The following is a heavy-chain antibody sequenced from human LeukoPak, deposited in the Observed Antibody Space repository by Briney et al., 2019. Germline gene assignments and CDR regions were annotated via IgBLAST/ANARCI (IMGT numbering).Heavy chain of an antibody. D-gene: IGHD5-24*01. V-gene: IGHV4-34*01. Sequence: SETLSLTCAVYGGSVSGYYWSWIRQPPGKGLEWIGEINHSGSTNYNPSLKSRVTISVDTSKNQFSLKLSSVTAADTAVYYCARLSLQLTRLADYWGQGTLVTVSS. CDR2: INHSGST. J-gene: IGHJ4*02. CDR3: ARLSLQLTRLADY. CDR1: GGSVSGYY.